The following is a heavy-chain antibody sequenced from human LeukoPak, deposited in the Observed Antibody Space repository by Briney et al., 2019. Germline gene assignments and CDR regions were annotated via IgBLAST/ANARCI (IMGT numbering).Heavy chain of an antibody. CDR3: ARDRFSWTASGYFDY. Sequence: ASVKVSCKASGYTFTSYGISWVRQAPGQGLEWMGWISAYNGNTNYAQKLQGRVTMTTDTSTSTAYMELRSLRPDDTAVYYCARDRFSWTASGYFDYWGQGTLVTVSS. D-gene: IGHD6-13*01. CDR2: ISAYNGNT. J-gene: IGHJ4*02. CDR1: GYTFTSYG. V-gene: IGHV1-18*01.